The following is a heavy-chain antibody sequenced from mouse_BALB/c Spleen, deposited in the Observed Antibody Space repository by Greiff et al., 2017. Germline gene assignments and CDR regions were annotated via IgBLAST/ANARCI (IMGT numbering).Heavy chain of an antibody. CDR3: AKDYGNYVNAMDY. J-gene: IGHJ4*01. V-gene: IGHV2-5-1*01. D-gene: IGHD2-1*01. CDR1: GFSLTSYG. CDR2: IWRGGST. Sequence: VKLQESGPSLVQPSQSLSITCTVSGFSLTSYGVHWVRQSPGKGLEWLGVIWRGGSTDYNAAFMSRLSITKDNSKSQVFFKMNSLQADDTAIYYCAKDYGNYVNAMDYWGQGTSVTVSS.